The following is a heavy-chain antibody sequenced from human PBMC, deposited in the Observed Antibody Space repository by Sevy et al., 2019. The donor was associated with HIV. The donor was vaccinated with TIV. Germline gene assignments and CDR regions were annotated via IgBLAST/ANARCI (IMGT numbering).Heavy chain of an antibody. CDR2: ISGSSSYT. CDR3: ARVGCSMSSCPKGDAFDI. CDR1: GFTFSDYY. V-gene: IGHV3-11*06. D-gene: IGHD2-2*01. Sequence: GGSLRLSCAASGFTFSDYYINWIRQAPGKGQEWVSYISGSSSYTNYADSVKGRFTISRDNAKNSLYLQMNSLIAEDTAVYYCARVGCSMSSCPKGDAFDIWGQGTIVTVSS. J-gene: IGHJ3*02.